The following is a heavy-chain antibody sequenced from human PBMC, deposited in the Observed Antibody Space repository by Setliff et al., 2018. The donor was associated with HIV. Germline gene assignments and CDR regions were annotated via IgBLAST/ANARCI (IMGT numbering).Heavy chain of an antibody. CDR2: INPSRGST. V-gene: IGHV1-46*01. Sequence: VASVKVSCKASGYTFTSYYMHWVRQAPGQGLEWMGIINPSRGSTTYAQKFQGRVAMTRDTSTSTVYMELSSLRSEDTAVYYCARDPAPSSSASYFQHWGQGTPVTVSS. J-gene: IGHJ1*01. CDR1: GYTFTSYY. CDR3: ARDPAPSSSASYFQH. D-gene: IGHD6-6*01.